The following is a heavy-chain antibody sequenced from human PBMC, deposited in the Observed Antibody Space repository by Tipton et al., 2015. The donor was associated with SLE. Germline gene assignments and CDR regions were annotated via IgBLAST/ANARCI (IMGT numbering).Heavy chain of an antibody. CDR2: IYYSGST. CDR1: GGSPSSSSFY. D-gene: IGHD2-2*01. J-gene: IGHJ5*02. Sequence: LRLSCTVSGGSPSSSSFYWGWVRQPPGKGLGWIGRIYYSGSTYYNPSLKSRVPISVDKSQNQFSLKLSSVTAADTAVYYCARQRIVVVPAGWFDPWGQGPLVTASS. CDR3: ARQRIVVVPAGWFDP. V-gene: IGHV4-39*01.